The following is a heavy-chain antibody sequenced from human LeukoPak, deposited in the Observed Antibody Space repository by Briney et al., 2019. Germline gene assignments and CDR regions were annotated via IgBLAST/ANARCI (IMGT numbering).Heavy chain of an antibody. D-gene: IGHD2-2*01. CDR2: INPNSGGT. CDR1: GYTFIGHY. V-gene: IGHV1-2*04. J-gene: IGHJ5*02. CDR3: AREFRAGCSSTSCYVAGWFDP. Sequence: ASVKVSCKASGYTFIGHYLHWVRQAPGQGLEWMGWINPNSGGTNYAQKFQGWVTMTRDTSISTAYMELSRLRSDDTAVYYCAREFRAGCSSTSCYVAGWFDPWGQGTLVTVSS.